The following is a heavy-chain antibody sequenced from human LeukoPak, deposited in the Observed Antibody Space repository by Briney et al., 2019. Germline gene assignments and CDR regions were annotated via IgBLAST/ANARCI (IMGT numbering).Heavy chain of an antibody. CDR1: GFSISSGYY. CDR2: LHHSGST. CDR3: ARVVTAVSYFDY. D-gene: IGHD2-21*02. J-gene: IGHJ4*02. V-gene: IGHV4-38-2*01. Sequence: SETLSLTCDASGFSISSGYYWGWIRQPPGKGLEWIGTLHHSGSTYYNPSLKSRLSISVDTSKNQFSLKLSSVTAADTAVYFCARVVTAVSYFDYWGQGTLVTVSS.